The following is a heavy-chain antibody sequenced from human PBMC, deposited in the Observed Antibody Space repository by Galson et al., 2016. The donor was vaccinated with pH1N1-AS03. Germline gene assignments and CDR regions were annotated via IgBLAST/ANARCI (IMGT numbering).Heavy chain of an antibody. J-gene: IGHJ4*02. Sequence: SLRLSCAASGFTFSSYAMHWVRQAPGKGLEWVAVISYDGSKKYYADSVKGRFTISRDDSKNTLFLQMDSLRAEDTAVYYCATGGYYLYSSDNSRHSEGYFESWGQGTLVTVAS. CDR1: GFTFSSYA. CDR2: ISYDGSKK. CDR3: ATGGYYLYSSDNSRHSEGYFES. D-gene: IGHD3-22*01. V-gene: IGHV3-30*07.